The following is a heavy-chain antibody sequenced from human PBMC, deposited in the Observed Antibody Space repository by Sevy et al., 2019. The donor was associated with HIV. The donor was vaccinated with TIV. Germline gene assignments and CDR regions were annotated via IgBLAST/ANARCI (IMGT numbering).Heavy chain of an antibody. V-gene: IGHV1-69*04. CDR3: ASGSYDSGGYRSYYGLDV. J-gene: IGHJ6*02. Sequence: ASVKVSCKASGGTFTNYAISWVRQAPGQGLEWMGRVIPSLDISNYAQKFQGRVTITADKSTTTAYMEVNSLRSDDTALYYCASGSYDSGGYRSYYGLDVWGQGTAVTVSS. D-gene: IGHD3-10*01. CDR1: GGTFTNYA. CDR2: VIPSLDIS.